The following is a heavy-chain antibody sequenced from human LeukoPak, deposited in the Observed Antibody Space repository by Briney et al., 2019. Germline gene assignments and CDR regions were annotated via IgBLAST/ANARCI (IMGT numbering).Heavy chain of an antibody. D-gene: IGHD3-22*01. Sequence: GGSLRLSCAASGFTFSNYDMSWVRQTPGKGLEWVSGIRDSGDSTYYADSVKGRFTISRDNSKNTLNLQMNSLRAEDTAVYYCARDLGQYYDTSDNWFDPWGQGTLVTVSS. CDR3: ARDLGQYYDTSDNWFDP. J-gene: IGHJ5*02. CDR1: GFTFSNYD. CDR2: IRDSGDST. V-gene: IGHV3-23*01.